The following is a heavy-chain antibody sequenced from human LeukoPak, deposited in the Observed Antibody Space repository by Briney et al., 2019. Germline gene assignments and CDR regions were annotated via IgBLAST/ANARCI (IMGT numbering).Heavy chain of an antibody. CDR2: INPNSGDT. CDR1: EYTFTAYY. CDR3: ARVGQWLVENDWFDP. J-gene: IGHJ5*02. V-gene: IGHV1-2*02. D-gene: IGHD6-19*01. Sequence: ASVKVSCKASEYTFTAYYVHWVRQAPGQGLEWMGWINPNSGDTNFAQNFQGRVTMTRDTSISTVYMELSRLRSDDTAVYYCARVGQWLVENDWFDPWSQGTLVTVSS.